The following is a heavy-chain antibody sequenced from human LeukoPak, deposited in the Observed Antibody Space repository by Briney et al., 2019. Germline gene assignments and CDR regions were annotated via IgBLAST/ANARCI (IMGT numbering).Heavy chain of an antibody. Sequence: PSETLSLTCTVSGGSISSGDYYWSWIRQPPGKGLEWIGYIYYSGSTYYNPSPKSRVTISVDTSKNQFSLKLSSVTAADTAVYYCARHNYCSSTSCYSPWGQGTLVTVSS. CDR1: GGSISSGDYY. D-gene: IGHD2-2*01. CDR2: IYYSGST. CDR3: ARHNYCSSTSCYSP. V-gene: IGHV4-30-4*08. J-gene: IGHJ5*02.